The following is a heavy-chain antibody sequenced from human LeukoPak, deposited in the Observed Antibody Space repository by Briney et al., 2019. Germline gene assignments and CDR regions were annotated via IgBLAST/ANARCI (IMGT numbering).Heavy chain of an antibody. D-gene: IGHD6-6*01. Sequence: ASVKVSCKASGHTFTGYYMHWVRQAPGQGLEWMGWINPNSGGTNYAQKFQGRVTMTRDTSISTAYMELSRLRSDDTAVYYCARVARPGYYYYMDVWGKGTTVTVSS. CDR3: ARVARPGYYYYMDV. CDR1: GHTFTGYY. V-gene: IGHV1-2*02. CDR2: INPNSGGT. J-gene: IGHJ6*03.